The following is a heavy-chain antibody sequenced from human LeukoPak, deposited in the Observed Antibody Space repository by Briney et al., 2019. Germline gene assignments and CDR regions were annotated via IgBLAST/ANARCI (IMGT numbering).Heavy chain of an antibody. CDR1: GFTFSSYS. CDR3: ARDPPPYYDILTGYYPRYYFDY. V-gene: IGHV3-48*02. J-gene: IGHJ4*02. D-gene: IGHD3-9*01. CDR2: ISSISSTI. Sequence: GSLRLSCAASGFTFSSYSMNWVRQAPGKGLEWVSYISSISSTIYYADSVKARFTISRDNATNSLYLQMNSLRDEGTAVYSCARDPPPYYDILTGYYPRYYFDYWGQGTLVTVSS.